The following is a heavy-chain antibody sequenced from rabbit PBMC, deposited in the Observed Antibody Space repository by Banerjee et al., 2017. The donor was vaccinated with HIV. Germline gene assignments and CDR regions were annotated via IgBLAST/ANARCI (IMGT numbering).Heavy chain of an antibody. J-gene: IGHJ6*01. Sequence: QQQLVESGGGLVKPGASLTLTCKASGFSFSGSYWMNWVRQAPGKGLEWIGCIGTDSGSTYSATWAKGRFTISKTSSTTVTLQMTSLTAADTATYFCARDKITYNGIVDLWGQGTLVTVS. V-gene: IGHV1S45*01. D-gene: IGHD5-1*01. CDR2: IGTDSGST. CDR1: GFSFSGSYW. CDR3: ARDKITYNGIVDL.